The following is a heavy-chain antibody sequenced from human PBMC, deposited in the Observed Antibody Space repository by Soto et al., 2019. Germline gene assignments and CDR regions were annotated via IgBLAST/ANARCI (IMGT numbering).Heavy chain of an antibody. D-gene: IGHD7-27*01. Sequence: VQLLESGGGLVQPGGSLRLSCAASGFTFSVFAMSWVRQAPGKGLELVSTISGRGENTYYADSVKGRFTISRDNSKNTLNLQMNSVRGEDTAVYYCAKDRGTGDYGVNAVDIWGQGTMVTVAS. CDR1: GFTFSVFA. V-gene: IGHV3-23*01. CDR3: AKDRGTGDYGVNAVDI. J-gene: IGHJ3*02. CDR2: ISGRGENT.